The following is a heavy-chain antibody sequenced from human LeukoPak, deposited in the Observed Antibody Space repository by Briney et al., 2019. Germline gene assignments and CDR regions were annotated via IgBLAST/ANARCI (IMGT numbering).Heavy chain of an antibody. Sequence: SETLSLTCTVSGGSISSYYWNWIRQPPGKGLEWIGYISYSGTTNYNPSLKSRVTISVDTSKKQFSLKLTSATAVGTAVYYCARGDDYKSTLFDYWGQGTLVTVSS. CDR2: ISYSGTT. D-gene: IGHD5-12*01. CDR3: ARGDDYKSTLFDY. J-gene: IGHJ4*02. V-gene: IGHV4-59*01. CDR1: GGSISSYY.